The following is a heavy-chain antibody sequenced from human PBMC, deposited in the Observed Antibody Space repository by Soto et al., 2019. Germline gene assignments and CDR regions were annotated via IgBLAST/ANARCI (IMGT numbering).Heavy chain of an antibody. CDR1: GFTFSSYW. Sequence: GGSLRLSCAASGFTFSSYWIHWVRQAPGKGLVWVSFINSDGSSTTYADSVKGRFTISRDNAENTLYLQMNSLRAEDTAVYYCAREGGSNWYSFAYWGQGTLVTVSS. J-gene: IGHJ4*02. D-gene: IGHD6-13*01. CDR3: AREGGSNWYSFAY. V-gene: IGHV3-74*01. CDR2: INSDGSST.